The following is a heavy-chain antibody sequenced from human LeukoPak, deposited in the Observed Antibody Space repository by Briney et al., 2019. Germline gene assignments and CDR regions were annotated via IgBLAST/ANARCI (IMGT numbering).Heavy chain of an antibody. D-gene: IGHD3-10*01. V-gene: IGHV4-39*01. CDR3: VYYYGSGSVEY. Sequence: SETLSLTCTVSGGSITSSNYYWGWIRQPPGRGLEWIGSFYYSGSTNYNPSLKSRVTISVDTSKNQFSLKLSSVTAADTAVYYCVYYYGSGSVEYWGQGTLVTVSS. CDR2: FYYSGST. CDR1: GGSITSSNYY. J-gene: IGHJ4*02.